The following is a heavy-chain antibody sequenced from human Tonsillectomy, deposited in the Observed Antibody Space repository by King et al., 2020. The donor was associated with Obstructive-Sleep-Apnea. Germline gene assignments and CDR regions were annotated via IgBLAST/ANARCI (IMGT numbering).Heavy chain of an antibody. CDR2: ISSSSSYI. CDR1: GFTFSSYS. V-gene: IGHV3-21*01. Sequence: VQLVESGGGLVKPGGSLRLSCAASGFTFSSYSMNWVRQAPGKGLEWVSSISSSSSYIYYADSVKGRFTISRDNAKNSLYLQMNSLRAEDTAVDYCAGELRYGSGSWYYYYGMDVWGQGTTVTVSS. CDR3: AGELRYGSGSWYYYYGMDV. D-gene: IGHD3-10*01. J-gene: IGHJ6*02.